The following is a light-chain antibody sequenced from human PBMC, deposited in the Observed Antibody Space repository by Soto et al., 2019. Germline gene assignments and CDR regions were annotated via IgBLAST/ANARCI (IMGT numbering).Light chain of an antibody. CDR1: QSVSRN. J-gene: IGKJ1*01. Sequence: EIVLTQSPATLCLSPGERATLSCRASQSVSRNLAWYQQKPGQAPRLLIYDASNRATGIPARFSGSGSVTDFTLTISSLEPEDFAVYYCQQRSNWPPTFGQGTKVDIK. CDR3: QQRSNWPPT. CDR2: DAS. V-gene: IGKV3-11*01.